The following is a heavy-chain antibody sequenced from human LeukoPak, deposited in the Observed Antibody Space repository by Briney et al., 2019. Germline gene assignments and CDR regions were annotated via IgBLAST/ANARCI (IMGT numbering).Heavy chain of an antibody. J-gene: IGHJ6*03. Sequence: GGSLRLSCAASGFTVSSNYMSWVRQAPGKGLEWVSVIYSGGSTYYADSVKGRFTISRDNAKNSLYLQMNSLRAEDTAVYYCARALVGAGDYMDVWGKGTAVTVSS. D-gene: IGHD1-26*01. V-gene: IGHV3-53*01. CDR2: IYSGGST. CDR3: ARALVGAGDYMDV. CDR1: GFTVSSNY.